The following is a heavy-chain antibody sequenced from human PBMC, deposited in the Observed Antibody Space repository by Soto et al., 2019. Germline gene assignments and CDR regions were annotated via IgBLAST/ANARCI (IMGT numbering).Heavy chain of an antibody. CDR2: ISYDGSNK. CDR1: GFTFSSYA. CDR3: ARGRRPTHRTAMVSYFDY. J-gene: IGHJ4*02. D-gene: IGHD5-18*01. Sequence: GGSLRLSCAASGFTFSSYAMHWVRQAPGKGLEWVAVISYDGSNKYYADSVKGRFTISRDNSKNTLYLQMNSLRAEDTAVYYCARGRRPTHRTAMVSYFDYWGQGTLVTVSS. V-gene: IGHV3-30-3*01.